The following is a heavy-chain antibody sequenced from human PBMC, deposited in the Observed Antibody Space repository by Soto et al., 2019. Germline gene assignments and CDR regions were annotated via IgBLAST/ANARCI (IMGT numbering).Heavy chain of an antibody. J-gene: IGHJ6*03. Sequence: GGSLRLSCAASGFTFSSYGMHWVRQAPGKGLEWVAVIWYDGSNKYYADPVKGRFTISRDNSKNTLYLQMNSLRAEDTAVYYCARDGVDIVVVPAAQGYYYYYYMDVWGKGTTVTVSS. CDR3: ARDGVDIVVVPAAQGYYYYYYMDV. D-gene: IGHD2-2*01. CDR1: GFTFSSYG. CDR2: IWYDGSNK. V-gene: IGHV3-33*01.